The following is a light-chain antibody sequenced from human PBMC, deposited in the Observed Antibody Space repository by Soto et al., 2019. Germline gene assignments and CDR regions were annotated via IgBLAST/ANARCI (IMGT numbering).Light chain of an antibody. J-gene: IGLJ3*02. CDR1: SRDVGGYSY. V-gene: IGLV2-14*01. CDR3: SSYAGSYIWV. CDR2: EVS. Sequence: QSVLTQPASVSGSPGQSISISCSGSSRDVGGYSYVSWYQHHPGKAPKLIIYEVSNRPSGVSYRFSASKSGNTASLTISGLQPEDEADYYCSSYAGSYIWVFGGGTKVTVL.